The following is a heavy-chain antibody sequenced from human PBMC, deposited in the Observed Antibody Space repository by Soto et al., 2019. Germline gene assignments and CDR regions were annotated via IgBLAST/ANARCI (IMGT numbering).Heavy chain of an antibody. CDR1: GFTFGDYA. CDR2: IRDKAHDYST. Sequence: GGSLRLSCTTSGFTFGDYAMTWVRQAPGKGLEWVGRIRDKAHDYSTTYAASVRGRLTLSRDDSKKSVYLQMNSLKTEDTAVYYCTTDSNFPDAFDIWGQGTMVTVSS. V-gene: IGHV3-72*01. J-gene: IGHJ3*02. D-gene: IGHD2-8*01. CDR3: TTDSNFPDAFDI.